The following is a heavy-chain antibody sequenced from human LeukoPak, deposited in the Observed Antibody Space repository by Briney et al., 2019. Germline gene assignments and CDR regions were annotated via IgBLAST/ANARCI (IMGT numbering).Heavy chain of an antibody. CDR2: ISAYNGNT. V-gene: IGHV1-18*01. D-gene: IGHD4-11*01. Sequence: GASVQVSCKASGYTFTSYGISWVRQAPGQGLEWMGWISAYNGNTNYAQKLQGRVTMTTDTSTSTAYMELRSLRSDDTAVYYCARERETTQGGSDFDYWGQGTLVTVSS. CDR1: GYTFTSYG. CDR3: ARERETTQGGSDFDY. J-gene: IGHJ4*02.